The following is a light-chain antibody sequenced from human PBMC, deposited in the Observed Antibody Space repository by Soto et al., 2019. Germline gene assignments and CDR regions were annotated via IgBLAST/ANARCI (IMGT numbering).Light chain of an antibody. J-gene: IGKJ2*01. Sequence: DIQMTHSPSSVSASVGDRVTITSRASQGIANWLAWYQQKPGKAPKLLIYTASTLQSGVPSRFSGSGSGTDFTLTISSLQPEDFATYYCLQDYNYPYTFGQGTKVDIK. CDR3: LQDYNYPYT. CDR2: TAS. V-gene: IGKV1-12*01. CDR1: QGIANW.